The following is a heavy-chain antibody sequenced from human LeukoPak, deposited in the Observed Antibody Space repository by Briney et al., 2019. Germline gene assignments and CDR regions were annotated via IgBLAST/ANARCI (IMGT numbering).Heavy chain of an antibody. D-gene: IGHD5-12*01. Sequence: PSETLSLTCTVSGDSINRSDSYWGWIRQSPGKGLEWIGSIYYTGSTFDKPSPKSRVTISLDTPNNQFSLRVKSVTAADAALYFCARLRRANSGYGSVDFWGQGTLVTVSS. CDR3: ARLRRANSGYGSVDF. CDR2: IYYTGST. CDR1: GDSINRSDSY. J-gene: IGHJ4*02. V-gene: IGHV4-39*01.